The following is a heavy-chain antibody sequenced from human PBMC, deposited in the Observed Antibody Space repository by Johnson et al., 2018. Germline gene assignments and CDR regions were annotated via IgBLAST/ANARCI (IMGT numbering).Heavy chain of an antibody. Sequence: VQLVESGGGLVQPGGSLRLSCAASGFTFSSYWMHWVRQAPGKGLVWVSRINNDGGSTSYADSVKGRFTISRDNAKNTLYLQMNSLRAEDTAVYYCAREMATSNDAFDIWGQGTMVTVSS. V-gene: IGHV3-74*01. CDR2: INNDGGST. D-gene: IGHD5-24*01. J-gene: IGHJ3*02. CDR1: GFTFSSYW. CDR3: AREMATSNDAFDI.